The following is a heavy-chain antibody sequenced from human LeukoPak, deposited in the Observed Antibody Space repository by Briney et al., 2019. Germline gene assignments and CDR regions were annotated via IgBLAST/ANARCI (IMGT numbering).Heavy chain of an antibody. D-gene: IGHD5-18*01. J-gene: IGHJ4*02. CDR2: IDYSGST. CDR3: ARNGPPQLSSNKYFDY. V-gene: IGHV4-39*07. CDR1: GGSISSSSYY. Sequence: SETLSLTCTVSGGSISSSSYYWGWIRQPPGKGLEWIGSIDYSGSTYYNPSLKSRVTISGDTSKNQFCLKLSSVTAADTAVYYCARNGPPQLSSNKYFDYWGQGTLVTVSS.